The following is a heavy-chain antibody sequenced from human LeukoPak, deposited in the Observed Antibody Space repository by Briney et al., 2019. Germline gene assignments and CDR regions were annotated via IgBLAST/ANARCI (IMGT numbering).Heavy chain of an antibody. CDR2: MNPNSGNT. J-gene: IGHJ4*02. CDR3: ARGWVGPPYSSSWYSDY. V-gene: IGHV1-8*01. Sequence: ASVKVSCKASGYTFTSYDINWVRQATGQGLEWMGWMNPNSGNTGYAQKFQGRVTMTRNTSISTAYMELSSLRSEDTAVYYCARGWVGPPYSSSWYSDYWGQGTLVTVSS. CDR1: GYTFTSYD. D-gene: IGHD6-13*01.